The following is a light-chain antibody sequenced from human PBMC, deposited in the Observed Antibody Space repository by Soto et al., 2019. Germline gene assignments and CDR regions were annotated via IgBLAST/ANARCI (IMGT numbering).Light chain of an antibody. CDR3: QQSYSNPPIT. CDR2: AAS. V-gene: IGKV1-39*01. Sequence: DIQMTQSPSSLSASVGDRVTITCRASQSISSYLNWYQQKPGKAPKLLIYAASSLQSGVPSRFSGSGSGTDFTLTISSVQPEDFATYYCQQSYSNPPITFGQGTRLEIK. CDR1: QSISSY. J-gene: IGKJ5*01.